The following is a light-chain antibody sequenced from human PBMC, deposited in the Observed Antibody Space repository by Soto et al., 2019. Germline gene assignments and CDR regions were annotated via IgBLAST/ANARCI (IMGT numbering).Light chain of an antibody. Sequence: QSALTQPASMSGSPGQSITISCTGSSSDVAGYNYVSWYQQHPGKAPKLMIYEVSNRPSGVSNRFSGSKSGNTASLTISGLQAEDEADYYCSSYTTTNTYVFGTGTKVTVL. CDR1: SSDVAGYNY. CDR3: SSYTTTNTYV. J-gene: IGLJ1*01. CDR2: EVS. V-gene: IGLV2-14*01.